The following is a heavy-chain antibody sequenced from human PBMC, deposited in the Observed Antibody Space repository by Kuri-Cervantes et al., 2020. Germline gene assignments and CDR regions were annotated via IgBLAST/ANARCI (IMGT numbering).Heavy chain of an antibody. J-gene: IGHJ5*02. Sequence: SETLSLTCTVSGYSIRSDYHWAWIRQSPVKGLEWIGSIFHSGDTYYNPSLKSRVTISVDTSKNQFSLKLGSVTAADTAVYYCARGVAARFWFDPWGQGTLVTVSS. D-gene: IGHD6-6*01. CDR2: IFHSGDT. V-gene: IGHV4-38-2*02. CDR1: GYSIRSDYH. CDR3: ARGVAARFWFDP.